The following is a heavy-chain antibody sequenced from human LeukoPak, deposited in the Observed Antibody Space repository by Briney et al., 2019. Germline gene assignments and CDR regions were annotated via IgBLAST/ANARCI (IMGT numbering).Heavy chain of an antibody. CDR3: ARGVLVWFGRHRNWYFDL. J-gene: IGHJ2*01. CDR1: GGSISSSSYY. Sequence: SETLSLTCTVSGGSISSSSYYWGWIRQPPGKGLEWIGTIYYSGSTYQNPSLKSRVITSVDMSKDQFSLKLNSVTAADTAVYYCARGVLVWFGRHRNWYFDLWGRGVLVTVSS. CDR2: IYYSGST. V-gene: IGHV4-39*07. D-gene: IGHD3-10*01.